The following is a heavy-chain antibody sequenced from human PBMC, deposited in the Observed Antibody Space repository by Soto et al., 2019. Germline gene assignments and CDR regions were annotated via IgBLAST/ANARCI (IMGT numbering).Heavy chain of an antibody. J-gene: IGHJ4*02. D-gene: IGHD1-1*01. CDR3: ARDWNNSGLDY. Sequence: QVQLVQSGPEVKEPGASVKVSCKASGYTFTTYGISWVRQAPGQGFEWMGWISGYDGHTNYAQNFQGRITVTTDTSTNPGYMELRGLRSDDTAVYYCARDWNNSGLDYWGQGTLVTVSS. CDR1: GYTFTTYG. V-gene: IGHV1-18*01. CDR2: ISGYDGHT.